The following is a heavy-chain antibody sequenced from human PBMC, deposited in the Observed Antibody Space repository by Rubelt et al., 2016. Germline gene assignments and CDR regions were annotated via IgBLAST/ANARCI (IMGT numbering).Heavy chain of an antibody. CDR1: GFTFSSYA. CDR3: ARDGVTDYCGGDCYSNY. J-gene: IGHJ4*02. V-gene: IGHV3-23*01. CDR2: ISGSGGST. Sequence: EVQLLESGGGLVQPGGSLRLSCAASGFTFSSYAMSWVRQAPGKGLEWVSAISGSGGSTYYADSVKVRLTSSRDNSKNTLYLQMNSLRAEDTAVYYCARDGVTDYCGGDCYSNYWGQGTLVTVSS. D-gene: IGHD2-21*02.